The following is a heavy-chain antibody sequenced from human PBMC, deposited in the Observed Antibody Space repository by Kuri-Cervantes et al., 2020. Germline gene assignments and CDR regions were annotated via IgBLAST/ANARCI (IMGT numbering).Heavy chain of an antibody. V-gene: IGHV3-23*01. CDR3: ARDPSMIVVDNYYYYYMDV. J-gene: IGHJ6*03. D-gene: IGHD3-22*01. Sequence: GESLKISCAASGFTFNTYATNWVRQAPGKGLEWVSSIDDNGDNTYYVDSVKGRFTISRDNAKNSLYLQMNSLRAEDTAVYYCARDPSMIVVDNYYYYYMDVWGKGTTVTVSS. CDR1: GFTFNTYA. CDR2: IDDNGDNT.